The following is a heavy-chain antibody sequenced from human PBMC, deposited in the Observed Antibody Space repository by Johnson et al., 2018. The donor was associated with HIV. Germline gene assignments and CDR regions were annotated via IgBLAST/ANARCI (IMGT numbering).Heavy chain of an antibody. J-gene: IGHJ3*02. D-gene: IGHD3-10*01. CDR1: GFTFSSYG. V-gene: IGHV3-33*08. CDR3: ARIGLPYYYGSGSYSHDAFDI. Sequence: QVQLVESGGGVVQPGRSLRLSCAASGFTFSSYGMHWVRQAPGKGLEWVAFIRYDGSNKYYADSVKGRFTISRDSAKNSLYLQMNSLRAEDTAVYYCARIGLPYYYGSGSYSHDAFDIWGQGTMVTVSS. CDR2: IRYDGSNK.